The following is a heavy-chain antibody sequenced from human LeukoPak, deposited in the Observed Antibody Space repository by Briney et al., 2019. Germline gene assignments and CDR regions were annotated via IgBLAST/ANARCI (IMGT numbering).Heavy chain of an antibody. D-gene: IGHD2-15*01. J-gene: IGHJ4*02. Sequence: QPGGSLRLSCGASGFSFISYWMHWVRQTPEKRLVWVSYIDPYGGDTNYADSVKGRFTISRDNDKNTLYLQMNSLRVEDTAVYYCARDRDCGDGGCYPHFDYWGQGVQVTVSS. CDR3: ARDRDCGDGGCYPHFDY. CDR1: GFSFISYW. V-gene: IGHV3-74*01. CDR2: IDPYGGDT.